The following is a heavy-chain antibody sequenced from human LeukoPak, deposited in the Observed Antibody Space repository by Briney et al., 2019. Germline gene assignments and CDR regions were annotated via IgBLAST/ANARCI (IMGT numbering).Heavy chain of an antibody. V-gene: IGHV3-48*03. CDR3: ARSGSSGWYAFDI. Sequence: PGGSLRLSCAASGFTFSSYEMNWGRQAPGKGLEWISYISSSGSTIYYADSVKGRFTISRDNAKNSLYLQMNSLRAEDTAVYYCARSGSSGWYAFDIWGQGTMVTVSS. J-gene: IGHJ3*02. D-gene: IGHD6-19*01. CDR1: GFTFSSYE. CDR2: ISSSGSTI.